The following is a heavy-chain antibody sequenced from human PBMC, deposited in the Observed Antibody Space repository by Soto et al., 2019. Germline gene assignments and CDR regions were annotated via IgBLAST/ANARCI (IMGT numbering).Heavy chain of an antibody. CDR1: GFIFSNYA. CDR2: MSGNGGRI. J-gene: IGHJ4*02. V-gene: IGHV3-23*01. Sequence: QPGGSLRLSCAVSGFIFSNYAMTWVRQAPGKGLEWVSLMSGNGGRIVYADSVKGRITISGDNSKNTLYWQMNSLRREDTAVYYCVTDAVWGSSGGAWFDYWGQGTLVTVSS. CDR3: VTDAVWGSSGGAWFDY. D-gene: IGHD3-16*01.